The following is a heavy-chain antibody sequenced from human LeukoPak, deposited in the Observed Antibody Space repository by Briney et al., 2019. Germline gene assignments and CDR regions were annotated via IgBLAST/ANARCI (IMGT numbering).Heavy chain of an antibody. V-gene: IGHV4-39*01. CDR2: IYYSGST. CDR3: ARHVAGGSSWYYP. J-gene: IGHJ5*02. D-gene: IGHD6-13*01. Sequence: SETLSLTCTGSGGSLSSSSYYWGWIRQPPGKGLEWIGSIYYSGSTYYNPSLKTRVTISVDTSKNQFSLKLSSVTAADTAVYYCARHVAGGSSWYYPWGQGTLVTVSS. CDR1: GGSLSSSSYY.